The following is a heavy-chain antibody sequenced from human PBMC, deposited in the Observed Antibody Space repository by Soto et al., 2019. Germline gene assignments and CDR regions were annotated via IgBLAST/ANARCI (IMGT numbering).Heavy chain of an antibody. CDR3: ASSINVVRGVRFAQH. J-gene: IGHJ1*01. Sequence: SETLSLTCTVSGGSVSSGRYYWSWIRQTPGKELQWIANIFFTGTTNYNPALQSRVTLSVDSSRNQFSLNLTSVTAADTATYCCASSINVVRGVRFAQHWGQGSLVTVS. CDR2: IFFTGTT. CDR1: GGSVSSGRYY. D-gene: IGHD3-10*02. V-gene: IGHV4-61*01.